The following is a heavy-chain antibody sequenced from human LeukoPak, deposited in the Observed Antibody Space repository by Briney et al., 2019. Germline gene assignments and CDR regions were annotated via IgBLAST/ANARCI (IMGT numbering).Heavy chain of an antibody. CDR2: IYYSGST. CDR1: GGSISSYY. J-gene: IGHJ4*02. D-gene: IGHD2-15*01. Sequence: SETLSLTCTVSGGSISSYYWSWIRQPPGKGLEWIGYIYYSGSTNYNPSLKSRVAMSVDTSNNQFFLRLTSATAADTALYYCARGRFELPYWGQGTLVTVSS. CDR3: ARGRFELPY. V-gene: IGHV4-59*01.